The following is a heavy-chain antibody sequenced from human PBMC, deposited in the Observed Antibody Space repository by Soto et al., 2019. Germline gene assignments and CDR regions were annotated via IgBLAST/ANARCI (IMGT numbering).Heavy chain of an antibody. D-gene: IGHD2-2*01. CDR3: GRDLTSNANCIDP. CDR1: GDYIHVGGYY. J-gene: IGHJ5*02. V-gene: IGHV4-30-4*01. CDR2: IYYTGKT. Sequence: LSLTCSVSGDYIHVGGYYWTWIRQRPGKGLEWMGYIYYTGKTYYNPSLESRLTMSVDRSKNQFSLRLTSVTAADTAVYFCGRDLTSNANCIDPWGQGTLVTVSS.